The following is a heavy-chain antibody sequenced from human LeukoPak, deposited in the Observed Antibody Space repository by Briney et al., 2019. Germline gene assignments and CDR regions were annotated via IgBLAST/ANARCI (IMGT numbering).Heavy chain of an antibody. CDR3: ARDLSNYYDSSGWDAFDI. CDR2: IYTSGST. V-gene: IGHV4-4*07. Sequence: SETLSLTCTVSGGSISSYYWSWIRQPAGKGLEWIGRIYTSGSTNYNPSLKSRVTISVDTSKNQFSLKLSSVTAADTAVYYCARDLSNYYDSSGWDAFDIWGQGTMVTVSS. D-gene: IGHD3-22*01. CDR1: GGSISSYY. J-gene: IGHJ3*02.